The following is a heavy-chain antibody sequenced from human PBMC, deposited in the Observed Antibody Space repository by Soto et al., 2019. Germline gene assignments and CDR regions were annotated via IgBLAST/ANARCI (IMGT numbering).Heavy chain of an antibody. CDR3: LRDYSGWFDF. J-gene: IGHJ5*01. CDR1: GFTFSSYP. D-gene: IGHD3-10*01. Sequence: QVQLVESGGGVVQPGRSLRLSCAASGFTFSSYPIHWVRQAPGKGLEWVGSISYDGTSEDFADSLRGRFTLSRDNSKTMLWLQMNSLGSEDTAVYYCLRDYSGWFDFWGQGTLVSVSS. V-gene: IGHV3-30-3*01. CDR2: ISYDGTSE.